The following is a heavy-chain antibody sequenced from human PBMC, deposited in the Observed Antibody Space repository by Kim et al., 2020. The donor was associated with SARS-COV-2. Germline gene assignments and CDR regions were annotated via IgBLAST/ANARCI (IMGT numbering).Heavy chain of an antibody. D-gene: IGHD1-26*01. CDR1: GFTFSRLW. CDR2: ISTDGSST. J-gene: IGHJ4*02. V-gene: IGHV3-74*01. CDR3: ARVPSGSYFKTDY. Sequence: GGSLRLSCAASGFTFSRLWMHWVRQAPGKGLVWVSRISTDGSSTNYADSVKGRFTISRDNAKNTLYLQMNSLRAEDTAVYYCARVPSGSYFKTDYWGQGTLVTVSS.